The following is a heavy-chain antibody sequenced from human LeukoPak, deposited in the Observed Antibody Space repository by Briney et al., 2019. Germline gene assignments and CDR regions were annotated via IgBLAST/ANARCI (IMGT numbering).Heavy chain of an antibody. V-gene: IGHV3-20*04. CDR2: INWNGGRT. CDR1: GFTFDDYG. Sequence: PGGSLRLSCAASGFTFDDYGMSWVRQAPGKGLEWVSGINWNGGRTGYADSVKGRFTISRDNAKKSLYVQMNSLRAEDTALYYCAREDYGSGSYYNVGYWGQGTLVTVSS. J-gene: IGHJ4*02. D-gene: IGHD3-10*01. CDR3: AREDYGSGSYYNVGY.